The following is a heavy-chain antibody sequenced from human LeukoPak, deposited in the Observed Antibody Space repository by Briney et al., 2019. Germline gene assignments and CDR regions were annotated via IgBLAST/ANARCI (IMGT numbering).Heavy chain of an antibody. CDR1: GYTFTSYY. J-gene: IGHJ5*02. V-gene: IGHV1-46*01. Sequence: ASVKVFCKASGYTFTSYYMHWVRQAPGQGLEWMGIINPSGGSTSYAQKFQGRVTMTRDTSTSTVYMELSSLRSEDTAVYYCARTRPRVVVVVAATPGLGWFDPWGQGTLVTVSS. CDR3: ARTRPRVVVVVAATPGLGWFDP. D-gene: IGHD2-15*01. CDR2: INPSGGST.